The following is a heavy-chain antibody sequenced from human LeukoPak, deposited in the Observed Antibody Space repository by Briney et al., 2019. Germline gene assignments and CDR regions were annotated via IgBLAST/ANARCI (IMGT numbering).Heavy chain of an antibody. V-gene: IGHV3-66*01. Sequence: GGSLTLSCAASGFTVRSNYMSWLREAPGEGLQWDSFIYSGCRTYYADSVKGRFTISRDNSKNPLYLQMNSLRAEDTAVYYCARDGTYSSGWFDYWGQGPLDTVSS. CDR1: GFTVRSNY. CDR3: ARDGTYSSGWFDY. J-gene: IGHJ5*01. D-gene: IGHD6-19*01. CDR2: IYSGCRT.